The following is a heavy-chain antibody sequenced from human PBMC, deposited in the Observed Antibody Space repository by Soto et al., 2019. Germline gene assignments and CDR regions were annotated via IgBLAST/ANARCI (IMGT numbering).Heavy chain of an antibody. CDR3: ARHPERIAQIGWFDP. J-gene: IGHJ5*02. CDR2: ISSSSSTI. V-gene: IGHV3-48*01. D-gene: IGHD6-13*01. Sequence: EVQLVESGGGLVQPGGSLRLSCAASGFTFSSYSMNWVRQAPGKGLEWVSYISSSSSTIYYADSVKGRFTISRDNAKNSLYLQRNSLRAVDTAVYYCARHPERIAQIGWFDPWGQGTLVTVSS. CDR1: GFTFSSYS.